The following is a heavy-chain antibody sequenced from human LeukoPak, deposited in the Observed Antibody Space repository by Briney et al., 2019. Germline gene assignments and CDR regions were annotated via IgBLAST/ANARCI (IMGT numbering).Heavy chain of an antibody. CDR2: INPNSGGT. Sequence: GASVKVSCKASGYTFTGYYMHWVRQAPGQGLEWMGWINPNSGGTNYAQKFQGRVTMTRDTSISTAYMELSRLRSDDTAVYYCARGSGRGYGSGSYLGREPSDYWGQGTLVTVSS. V-gene: IGHV1-2*02. D-gene: IGHD3-10*01. CDR1: GYTFTGYY. CDR3: ARGSGRGYGSGSYLGREPSDY. J-gene: IGHJ4*02.